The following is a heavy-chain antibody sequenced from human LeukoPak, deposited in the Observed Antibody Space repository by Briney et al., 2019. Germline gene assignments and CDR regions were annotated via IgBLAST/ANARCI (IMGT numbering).Heavy chain of an antibody. J-gene: IGHJ4*02. D-gene: IGHD2-15*01. CDR1: GGSISSYY. Sequence: PSETLSLTCTVSGGSISSYYWSWIRQPAGKGLEWIGRIYTSGSTNYNPSLKSRVTMSVDTSKNQFSLKLSSVTAADTAVYYCARDYCSGGSCYVGYWGQGTLVTVSS. V-gene: IGHV4-4*07. CDR3: ARDYCSGGSCYVGY. CDR2: IYTSGST.